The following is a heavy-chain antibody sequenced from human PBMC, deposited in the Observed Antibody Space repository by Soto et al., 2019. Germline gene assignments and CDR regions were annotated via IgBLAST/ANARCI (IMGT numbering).Heavy chain of an antibody. CDR2: INPMFNST. D-gene: IGHD3-9*01. CDR3: ARQIFAADY. J-gene: IGHJ4*02. V-gene: IGHV1-69*01. CDR1: GGTFDHAA. Sequence: QVQLVQSGAEVKKPGSSVKVSCEAPGGTFDHAAITWVRQAPGQGLEWVGGINPMFNSTHYAQKFQGRVTITADAVTSTAFMELRGLTADDTAVYYWARQIFAADYWGQGTLLVVSS.